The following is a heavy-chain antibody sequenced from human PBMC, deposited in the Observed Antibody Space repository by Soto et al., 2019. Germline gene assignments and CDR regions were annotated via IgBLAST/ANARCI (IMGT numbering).Heavy chain of an antibody. V-gene: IGHV3-23*01. CDR3: AKRGSYGPGTYYFDY. CDR2: ITGSGGAT. Sequence: EVQLLESGGGLVQVGGSLRLSCAASGFTFSSYAMSWVHQAPGKGLEWVSAITGSGGATYHADSVEGRFTISRDNSKNTQYLQMNTLRAEDTAVYYCAKRGSYGPGTYYFDYWGQGTLVIVSS. CDR1: GFTFSSYA. J-gene: IGHJ4*02. D-gene: IGHD3-16*01.